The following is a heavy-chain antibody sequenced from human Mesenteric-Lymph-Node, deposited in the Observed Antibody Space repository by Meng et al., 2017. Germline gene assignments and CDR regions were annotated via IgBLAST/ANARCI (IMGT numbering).Heavy chain of an antibody. Sequence: GESLKISCAASGFTFNDYYMTWIRQAPGKGLEWVSYISGGGTSIYYANSVKGRFTISRDNAKNSLYLQMNSLRAGDTAVYYCARIYSDWGEVTSYYYYYGMDIWGQGTTVTVSS. V-gene: IGHV3-11*04. CDR3: ARIYSDWGEVTSYYYYYGMDI. CDR1: GFTFNDYY. J-gene: IGHJ6*02. D-gene: IGHD7-27*01. CDR2: ISGGGTSI.